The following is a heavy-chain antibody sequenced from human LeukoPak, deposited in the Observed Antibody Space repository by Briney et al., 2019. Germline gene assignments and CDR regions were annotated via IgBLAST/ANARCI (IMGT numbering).Heavy chain of an antibody. CDR1: GGTFSSYA. CDR3: ARDKIVVVTDYYYFDY. D-gene: IGHD3-22*01. V-gene: IGHV1-69*05. J-gene: IGHJ4*02. Sequence: SVKVSCKASGGTFSSYAISWVRQAPEQGLEWMGRIIPIFGTANYAQMFQGRVTITTDESTSTAYMELSSLRSEDTAVYYCARDKIVVVTDYYYFDYWGQGTLVTVSS. CDR2: IIPIFGTA.